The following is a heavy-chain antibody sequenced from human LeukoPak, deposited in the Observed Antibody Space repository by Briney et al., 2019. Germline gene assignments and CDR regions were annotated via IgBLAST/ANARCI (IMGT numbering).Heavy chain of an antibody. CDR3: ARASSGYNWFDP. V-gene: IGHV4-38-2*02. J-gene: IGHJ5*02. D-gene: IGHD6-19*01. Sequence: PSETLSLTCTVSGYSINNNYYWGWIRQPPGKGLGWIGSIYHSGSTYYNPSLKSRVTISVDTSKNQFSLKLSSVTAADTAVYYCARASSGYNWFDPWGQGTLVTVSS. CDR2: IYHSGST. CDR1: GYSINNNYY.